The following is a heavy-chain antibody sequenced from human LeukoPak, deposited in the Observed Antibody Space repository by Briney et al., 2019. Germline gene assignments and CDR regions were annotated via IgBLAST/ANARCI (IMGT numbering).Heavy chain of an antibody. Sequence: PSETLSLTCAVYGGSLSGYFWSWIRQPPGKGLEWIGEINDSGSTNYNPSLKSRVTISLDTSKNQFFLKLSSVTAADTAVYYCARGTTMIVVVHNWFDPWGQGTLVTVSS. CDR3: ARGTTMIVVVHNWFDP. CDR2: INDSGST. CDR1: GGSLSGYF. J-gene: IGHJ5*02. V-gene: IGHV4-34*01. D-gene: IGHD3-22*01.